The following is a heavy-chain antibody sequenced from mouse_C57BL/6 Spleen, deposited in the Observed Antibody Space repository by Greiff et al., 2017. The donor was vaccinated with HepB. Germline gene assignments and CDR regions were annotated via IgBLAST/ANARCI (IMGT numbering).Heavy chain of an antibody. V-gene: IGHV1-82*01. CDR3: ARWYFDV. CDR2: IYPGDGDT. CDR1: GYAFSSSW. Sequence: QVQLKESGPELVKPGASVKISCKASGYAFSSSWMNWVKQRPGKGLEWIGRIYPGDGDTNYNGKFKGKATLTADKSSSTAYMQLSSLTSEDSAVYFCARWYFDVWGTGTTVTVSS. J-gene: IGHJ1*03.